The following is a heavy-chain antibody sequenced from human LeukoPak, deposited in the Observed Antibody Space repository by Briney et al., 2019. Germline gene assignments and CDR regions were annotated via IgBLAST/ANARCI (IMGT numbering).Heavy chain of an antibody. CDR3: AKASVAIPQYCNS. V-gene: IGHV3-30*18. CDR1: GFTFAGYG. CDR2: IIYDGSNK. Sequence: GTSLRLSCTASGFTFAGYGMHWVRQAPGKGLEWVALIIYDGSNKYHVDSVKGRFTVSRDNSKDTLFLQLNSLTAADTAMYFCAKASVAIPQYCNSWGQGTLVTVSS. D-gene: IGHD2-2*02. J-gene: IGHJ5*02.